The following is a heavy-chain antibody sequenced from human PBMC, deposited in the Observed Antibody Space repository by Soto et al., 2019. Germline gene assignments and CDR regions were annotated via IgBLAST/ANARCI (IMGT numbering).Heavy chain of an antibody. CDR1: GYTFTSYD. CDR2: MNPNSGNT. V-gene: IGHV1-8*01. Sequence: QVQLVQSGAEVKKPGASVKVSCKASGYTFTSYDINWVRQATGQGLEWMGWMNPNSGNTGYAQKFQGRVTMTRNTSISTAYMELSSLRSEDTTVYYCARGRYCSGGSCYPAPFDYWGQGTLVTVSS. CDR3: ARGRYCSGGSCYPAPFDY. J-gene: IGHJ4*02. D-gene: IGHD2-15*01.